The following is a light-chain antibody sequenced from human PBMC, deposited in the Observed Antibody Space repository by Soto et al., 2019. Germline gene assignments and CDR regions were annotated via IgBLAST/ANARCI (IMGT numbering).Light chain of an antibody. J-gene: IGKJ3*01. CDR2: RAS. CDR3: QQFHNYPMSI. CDR1: QSIATW. Sequence: DIQMTQSPSTLSASVGDRVTITCRASQSIATWLAWYQKKPEKAPKVLIYRASRLESGVPSRFSGSGSGTEFTLTISSLDPDDFATYYCQQFHNYPMSIFGPGTTVDIK. V-gene: IGKV1-5*03.